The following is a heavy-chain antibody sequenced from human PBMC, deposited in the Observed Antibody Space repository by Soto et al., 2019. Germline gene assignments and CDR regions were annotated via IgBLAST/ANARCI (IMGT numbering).Heavy chain of an antibody. V-gene: IGHV1-69*02. CDR3: ALGSWSGETFDI. CDR2: IIPMLAIT. J-gene: IGHJ3*02. CDR1: GGTFNVYT. D-gene: IGHD6-13*01. Sequence: QVQLVQSGAEVKKPGSSVKVSCKASGGTFNVYTIIWVRQAPGQGLEWMGRIIPMLAITTYAQRFQGRVTLTADTSTTTAYMELSSQSSEDTAVYYCALGSWSGETFDIWGQGTLVTVSS.